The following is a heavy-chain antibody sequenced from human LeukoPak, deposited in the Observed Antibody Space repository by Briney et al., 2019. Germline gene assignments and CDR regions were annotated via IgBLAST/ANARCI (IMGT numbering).Heavy chain of an antibody. D-gene: IGHD6-19*01. CDR1: GFTFSSNA. J-gene: IGHJ4*02. Sequence: GGSLRLSCAGSGFTFSSNAMSWVRQAPGKGLEGVSAISGGGGSTYYADSVKGRFTISRDDSKNTLYVQMNSLRAEDTAVYYCAKGLGSGWYLFEYWGQGTLVTVSS. V-gene: IGHV3-23*01. CDR2: ISGGGGST. CDR3: AKGLGSGWYLFEY.